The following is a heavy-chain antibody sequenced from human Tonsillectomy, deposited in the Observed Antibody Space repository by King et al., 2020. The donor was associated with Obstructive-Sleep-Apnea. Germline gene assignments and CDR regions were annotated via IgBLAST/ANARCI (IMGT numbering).Heavy chain of an antibody. Sequence: VQLVESGGGLVQPGRSLRLSCAASGFTFDDYAMHWVRQPLGKGLEWVSVISWNSGIIGYADSVKGRFTISRDNAKNSLYLQMNSLRAEDTAFYYCAKDHHSGDRGWFSNWGQGTLVTVSS. D-gene: IGHD4-17*01. CDR3: AKDHHSGDRGWFSN. V-gene: IGHV3-9*01. CDR1: GFTFDDYA. J-gene: IGHJ4*02. CDR2: ISWNSGII.